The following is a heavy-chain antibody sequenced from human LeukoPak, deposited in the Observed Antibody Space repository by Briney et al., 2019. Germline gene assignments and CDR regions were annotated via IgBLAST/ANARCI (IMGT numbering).Heavy chain of an antibody. CDR3: ARVSEGYDSGYDSPLDY. CDR2: ISSSSSYT. CDR1: GFTFSDYY. J-gene: IGHJ4*02. Sequence: GGSLRLSCAASGFTFSDYYMSWIRQAPGKGLEWVSYISSSSSYTNYADSVKGRFTISRDNAKNSLYLQMNSLRAEDTAVYYCARVSEGYDSGYDSPLDYWGQGTLVTVSS. D-gene: IGHD5-12*01. V-gene: IGHV3-11*05.